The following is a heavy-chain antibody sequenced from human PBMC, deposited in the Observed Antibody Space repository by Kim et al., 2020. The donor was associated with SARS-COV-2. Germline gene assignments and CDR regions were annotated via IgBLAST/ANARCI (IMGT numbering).Heavy chain of an antibody. D-gene: IGHD3-10*01. J-gene: IGHJ4*02. Sequence: QKCQGRVTMARDTSTSAVYMELSSLRSEDTAVYYCARKSHSGSGSYYMGYWGQGTLVTVSS. CDR3: ARKSHSGSGSYYMGY. V-gene: IGHV1-46*01.